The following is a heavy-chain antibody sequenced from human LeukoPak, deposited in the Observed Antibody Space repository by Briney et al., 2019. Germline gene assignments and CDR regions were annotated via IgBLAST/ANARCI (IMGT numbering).Heavy chain of an antibody. Sequence: ASVKVSCKASGYTFSTYGISWLRQAPGQGLEWMGWISVSSGNTHYAQKLQGRVTMTTDTSTSTAYMELRSLRSDDTAVYYCARQPIGYCSSTSCYPFDYWGQGTLVTVSS. D-gene: IGHD2-2*01. V-gene: IGHV1-18*01. CDR2: ISVSSGNT. CDR1: GYTFSTYG. J-gene: IGHJ4*02. CDR3: ARQPIGYCSSTSCYPFDY.